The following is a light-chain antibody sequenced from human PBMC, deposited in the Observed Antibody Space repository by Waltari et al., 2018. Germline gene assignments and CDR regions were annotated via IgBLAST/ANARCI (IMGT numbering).Light chain of an antibody. CDR1: TSNIGRHF. Sequence: QSVVTQPPSASGTPGQRVTTSCSGSTSNIGRHFVYWYQQLPGTAPKVLIYRNKQRPSGVPDRFSGSKSGTSASLAISGLRSEDEADYYCAAWDDSLSGWVFGGGTKVTVL. CDR2: RNK. V-gene: IGLV1-47*01. CDR3: AAWDDSLSGWV. J-gene: IGLJ3*02.